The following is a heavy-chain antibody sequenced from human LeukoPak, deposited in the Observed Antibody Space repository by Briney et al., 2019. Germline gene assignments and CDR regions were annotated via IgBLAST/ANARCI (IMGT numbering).Heavy chain of an antibody. V-gene: IGHV3-11*01. D-gene: IGHD1-1*01. Sequence: GGSLRLSCGGSGFTFSDYYMNWIRQAPGKGLEWVSYISNSGTSIYQSDSVKGRFTISRDNAKNSLYLQMNSLRAEDTAVYYCATPSAITSPGTFQHWGQGTMVSVSS. J-gene: IGHJ1*01. CDR2: ISNSGTSI. CDR3: ATPSAITSPGTFQH. CDR1: GFTFSDYY.